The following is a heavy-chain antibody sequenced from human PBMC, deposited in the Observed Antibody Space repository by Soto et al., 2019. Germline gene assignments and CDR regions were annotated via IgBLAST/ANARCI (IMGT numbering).Heavy chain of an antibody. V-gene: IGHV5-10-1*01. Sequence: GESLKISCKGSGYSFTSYWISWVRQMPGKGLEWMGRIDPSDSYTNYSPSFQGHVTISADKSISTAYLQWSSLKASDTAMYYCARQVSGYTVAGHHFDYWGQGTLVTVSS. CDR2: IDPSDSYT. CDR3: ARQVSGYTVAGHHFDY. CDR1: GYSFTSYW. D-gene: IGHD6-19*01. J-gene: IGHJ4*02.